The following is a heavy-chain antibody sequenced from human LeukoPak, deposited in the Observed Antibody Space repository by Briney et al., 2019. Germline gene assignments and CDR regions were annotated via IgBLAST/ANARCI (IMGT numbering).Heavy chain of an antibody. J-gene: IGHJ5*02. CDR1: GFTFSSYS. CDR3: AKVRGVPKYCSGGSCYSGENWFDP. CDR2: ITGSSSTI. V-gene: IGHV3-48*01. D-gene: IGHD2-15*01. Sequence: QAGGSLRLSCAASGFTFSSYSMNWARQAPGKGLEWVSYITGSSSTIYYADSVRGRFTISRDNSKNTLYLQMNSLRAEDTAVYYCAKVRGVPKYCSGGSCYSGENWFDPWGQGTLVTVSS.